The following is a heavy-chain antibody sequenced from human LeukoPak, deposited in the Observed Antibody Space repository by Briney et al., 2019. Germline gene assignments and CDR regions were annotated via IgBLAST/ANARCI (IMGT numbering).Heavy chain of an antibody. CDR3: ARGVRSSSWYEAYYFDY. CDR1: GFTFSSYW. J-gene: IGHJ4*02. Sequence: GGSLRLSCAASGFTFSSYWMSWVRHAPGKGLEWVSNIKNDGSATNYVDSVKGRFTISRDNAKNSLYLQMNMLRAEDTAVYYCARGVRSSSWYEAYYFDYWSRGTLVTVSS. D-gene: IGHD6-13*01. V-gene: IGHV3-7*01. CDR2: IKNDGSAT.